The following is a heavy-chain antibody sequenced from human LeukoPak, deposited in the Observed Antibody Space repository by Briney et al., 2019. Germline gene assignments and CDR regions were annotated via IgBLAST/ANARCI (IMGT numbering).Heavy chain of an antibody. J-gene: IGHJ4*02. CDR3: ARDTLVRGLDCFDY. CDR2: IATSGATT. D-gene: IGHD3-10*01. V-gene: IGHV3-48*03. Sequence: GGSLRLSCAASGFTFSSYEMNWVRQAPGKGLEWVSYIATSGATTYYADSVKGRFTISRDNAKNSLYLQMNSLGAEDTALYYCARDTLVRGLDCFDYWGQGTLVTVSS. CDR1: GFTFSSYE.